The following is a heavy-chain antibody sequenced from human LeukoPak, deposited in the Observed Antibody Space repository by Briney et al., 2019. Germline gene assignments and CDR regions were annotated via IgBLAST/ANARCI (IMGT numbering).Heavy chain of an antibody. J-gene: IGHJ6*03. CDR2: IRYDGSNK. Sequence: GGSLRLSWAASGFTFSSYGMHWVRQATGKGLEWGAFIRYDGSNKYYADSVKGRFTISRDNSKNTLYLQMNSLRAEDTAVYYCAKDRYYYGSGSSYRSPQAYYYYYMDVWGKGTTVTISS. V-gene: IGHV3-30*02. D-gene: IGHD3-10*01. CDR1: GFTFSSYG. CDR3: AKDRYYYGSGSSYRSPQAYYYYYMDV.